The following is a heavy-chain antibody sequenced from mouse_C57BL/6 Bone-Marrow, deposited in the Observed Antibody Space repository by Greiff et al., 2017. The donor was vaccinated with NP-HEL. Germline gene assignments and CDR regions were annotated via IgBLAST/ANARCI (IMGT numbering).Heavy chain of an antibody. CDR3: ARPDGYSCAY. D-gene: IGHD2-3*01. V-gene: IGHV5-12*01. Sequence: EVKLVESGGGLVQPGGSLKLSCAASGFTFSDYYMYWVRQTPEKRLEWVAYISNGGGSTYYLDTVKGRFTISRDNAKNTLYLQMSRLKSEDTAMYYCARPDGYSCAYWGQGTLVTVSA. J-gene: IGHJ3*01. CDR1: GFTFSDYY. CDR2: ISNGGGST.